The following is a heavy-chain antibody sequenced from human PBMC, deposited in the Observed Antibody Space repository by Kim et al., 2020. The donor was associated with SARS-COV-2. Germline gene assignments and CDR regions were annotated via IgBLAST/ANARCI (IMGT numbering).Heavy chain of an antibody. Sequence: GGSLRLSCAASGFTFSSYAMHWVRQAPGKGLEWVAVISYDGSNKYYADSVKGRFTISRDNSKNTLYLQMNSLRAEDTAVYYCARGRITMIVVESFDYWGQGTLVTVSS. CDR3: ARGRITMIVVESFDY. J-gene: IGHJ4*02. D-gene: IGHD3-22*01. V-gene: IGHV3-30*04. CDR1: GFTFSSYA. CDR2: ISYDGSNK.